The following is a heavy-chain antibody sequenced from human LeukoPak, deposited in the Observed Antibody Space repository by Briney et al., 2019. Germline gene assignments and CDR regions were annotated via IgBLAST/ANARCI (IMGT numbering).Heavy chain of an antibody. CDR3: AREYYYTSGSYYNRVDY. D-gene: IGHD3-10*01. J-gene: IGHJ4*02. CDR1: GYTFTGYY. V-gene: IGHV1-2*02. CDR2: IDPNSGGT. Sequence: ASVKVSCKASGYTFTGYYMHWVRQAPGQGLEWMGWIDPNSGGTNYAQKFQGRVTMTRDTSISTAYMVLNRLRSDDTALYYCAREYYYTSGSYYNRVDYWGQGTLVTVSS.